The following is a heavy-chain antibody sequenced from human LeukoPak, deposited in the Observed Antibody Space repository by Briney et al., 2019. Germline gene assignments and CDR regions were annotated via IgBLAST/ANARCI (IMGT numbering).Heavy chain of an antibody. J-gene: IGHJ3*02. D-gene: IGHD3-9*01. CDR1: GGTFSSYA. CDR2: IIPILGIA. V-gene: IGHV1-69*04. CDR3: ASAVVNILTPSNAPRRGDAFDI. Sequence: ASVKVSCKASGGTFSSYAISWVRQAPGQGLEWMGRIIPILGIANYAQKFQGRVTITADKSTSTAYMELSSLRSEDTAVYYCASAVVNILTPSNAPRRGDAFDIWGQGTMVTVSS.